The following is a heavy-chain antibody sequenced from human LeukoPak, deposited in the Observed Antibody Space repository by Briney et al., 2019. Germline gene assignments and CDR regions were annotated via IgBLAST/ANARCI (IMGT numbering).Heavy chain of an antibody. CDR3: ARVETAAAGRVRRFDT. CDR2: INSNSGGT. Sequence: GASVRVSCEASGYTFTDYYMHWVRQAPGQGLEWMGWINSNSGGTKYAQKFQGRVTITRDTANSTVYMEMSGLRSDDRAVYFCARVETAAAGRVRRFDTTGDGSLVTASP. V-gene: IGHV1-2*02. D-gene: IGHD6-13*01. CDR1: GYTFTDYY. J-gene: IGHJ5*01.